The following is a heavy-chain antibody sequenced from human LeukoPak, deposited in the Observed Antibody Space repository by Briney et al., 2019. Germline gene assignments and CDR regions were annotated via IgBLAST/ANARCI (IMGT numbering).Heavy chain of an antibody. D-gene: IGHD1-20*01. CDR1: XYSFXXXX. V-gene: IGHV5-51*01. J-gene: IGHJ4*02. CDR2: XYPGDSDT. Sequence: GSXXISCXXXXYSFXXXXIGWXXQXXGXGXEWXAXXYPGDSDTKYGPSFQGQVTISADKSISTAYLQWSSLRASDTAIYYCVRCYRDKSNWDEAFDYWGQGTLVTVSS. CDR3: VRCYRDKSNWDEAFDY.